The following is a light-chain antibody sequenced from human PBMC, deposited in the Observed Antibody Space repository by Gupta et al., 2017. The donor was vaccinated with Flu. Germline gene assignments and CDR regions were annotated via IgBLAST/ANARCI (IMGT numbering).Light chain of an antibody. Sequence: QSVLTQPPSASGTPGQRVTLSCSGSSSNVGSNSVHWYQQLPGTAPKLLIFRNNQRPSGVPDQFSGSKSGASASLAISGRRSDDEADYYCASWDDSLSAVVFGGGNKLTVL. V-gene: IGLV1-47*01. CDR1: SSNVGSNS. J-gene: IGLJ2*01. CDR2: RNN. CDR3: ASWDDSLSAVV.